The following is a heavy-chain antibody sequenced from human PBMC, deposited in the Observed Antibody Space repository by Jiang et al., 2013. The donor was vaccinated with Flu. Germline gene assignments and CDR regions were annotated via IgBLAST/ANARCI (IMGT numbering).Heavy chain of an antibody. CDR1: GFTFSSYG. J-gene: IGHJ4*02. V-gene: IGHV3-33*08. CDR3: ARDHRDCTNGVCYIKPPAMAQRGLDY. D-gene: IGHD2-8*01. CDR2: IWYDGSNK. Sequence: GRSLRLSCAASGFTFSSYGMHWVRQAPGKGLEWVAVIWYDGSNKYYADSVKGRFTISRDNSKNTLYLQMNSLRAEDTAVYYCARDHRDCTNGVCYIKPPAMAQRGLDYWGQGTLVTVSS.